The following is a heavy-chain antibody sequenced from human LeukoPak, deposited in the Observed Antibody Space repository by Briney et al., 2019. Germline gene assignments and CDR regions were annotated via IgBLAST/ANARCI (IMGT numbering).Heavy chain of an antibody. CDR3: ARAKALGYCGGGSCYPRGFDP. J-gene: IGHJ5*02. D-gene: IGHD2-15*01. CDR1: GGSFSGYY. Sequence: PSETLSLTCAVYGGSFSGYYWSWIRQPPGKGLEWIGEINHSGSTNYNPSLKSRVTIPVDTSKNQFSLKLSSVTAADTAVYYCARAKALGYCGGGSCYPRGFDPWGQGTLVTVSS. V-gene: IGHV4-34*01. CDR2: INHSGST.